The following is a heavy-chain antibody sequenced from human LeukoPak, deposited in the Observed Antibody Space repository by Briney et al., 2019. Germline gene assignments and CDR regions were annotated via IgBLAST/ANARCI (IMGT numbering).Heavy chain of an antibody. J-gene: IGHJ3*01. CDR3: AEPLRGTETAFDV. CDR2: ISHSGST. CDR1: GGSISTYY. D-gene: IGHD3-16*01. Sequence: KPSETLSLTCTVSGGSISTYYWSWIRQPPGKGLEWIGYISHSGSTNYNPSLKSRVTISVDASKNQFSLKLNSVAAADTAVYYCAEPLRGTETAFDVWGQGTMVTVSS. V-gene: IGHV4-59*08.